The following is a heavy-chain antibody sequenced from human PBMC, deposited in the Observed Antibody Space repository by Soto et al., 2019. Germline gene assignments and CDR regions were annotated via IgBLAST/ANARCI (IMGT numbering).Heavy chain of an antibody. J-gene: IGHJ5*02. CDR3: ERDRSNIERIGVVSPSLFDP. CDR2: ISYDXSNN. CDR1: GMGFSRSA. D-gene: IGHD3-22*01. V-gene: IGHV3-30*14. Sequence: PGGSLRLAGAGSGMGFSRSAMPWGRQSPGNGLERVGVISYDXSNNSYSYYVKGRFNISIETSKNTMDRQMNSLRAEDSAVYYCERDRSNIERIGVVSPSLFDPWGQGSLVTVSS.